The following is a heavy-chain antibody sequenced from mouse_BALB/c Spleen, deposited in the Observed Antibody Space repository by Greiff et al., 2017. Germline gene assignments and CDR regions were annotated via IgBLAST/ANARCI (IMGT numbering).Heavy chain of an antibody. CDR2: INPSTGYT. Sequence: QVQLQQSGAELAKPGASVKMSCKASGYTFTSYWMHWVKQRPGQGLEWIGYINPSTGYTEYNQKFKDKATLTADKSSSTAYMQLSSLTSEDSAVYYCARIDGYYAMDYWGQGTSVTVSS. J-gene: IGHJ4*01. V-gene: IGHV1-7*01. D-gene: IGHD2-3*01. CDR1: GYTFTSYW. CDR3: ARIDGYYAMDY.